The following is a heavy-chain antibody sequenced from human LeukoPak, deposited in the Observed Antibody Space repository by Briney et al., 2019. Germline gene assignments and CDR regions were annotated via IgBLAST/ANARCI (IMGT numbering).Heavy chain of an antibody. CDR1: GLTFNNYA. V-gene: IGHV3-23*01. J-gene: IGHJ3*01. Sequence: GGSLRLSCAASGLTFNNYAMMWVRQAQGQGLEWVSAITGGGRTYYADSVKGRFTISRDNSKNTLYLQMNSLRAEDTALYFCARDPNGDYIGAFDFLGQGTVVNVSS. CDR3: ARDPNGDYIGAFDF. CDR2: ITGGGRT. D-gene: IGHD4-17*01.